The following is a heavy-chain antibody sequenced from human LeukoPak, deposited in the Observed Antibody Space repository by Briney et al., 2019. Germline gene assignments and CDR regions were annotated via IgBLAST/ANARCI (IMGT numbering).Heavy chain of an antibody. CDR1: GGSFSGYY. CDR2: INHSGST. Sequence: SETLSLTCAVYGGSFSGYYWSWIRQPPGKGLEWNGEINHSGSTNYTPSLKSRVTISVDASKNQFSLKLSSVTAADTAVYYCARTFDPDYFYMDVWGKGTTVTVSS. V-gene: IGHV4-34*01. CDR3: ARTFDPDYFYMDV. J-gene: IGHJ6*03.